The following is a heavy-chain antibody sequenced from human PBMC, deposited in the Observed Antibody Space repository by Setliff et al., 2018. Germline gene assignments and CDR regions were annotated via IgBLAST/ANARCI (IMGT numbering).Heavy chain of an antibody. J-gene: IGHJ6*03. D-gene: IGHD4-17*01. CDR1: GDPFNAYG. CDR3: ARGPSPTVTPSRLIYFYHMDV. Sequence: ASVKVFCKASGDPFNAYGVSWVRQAPGQGLEWMGAIIPVLGMTDYAQKFQGRLTITADRSTTTVYMELSSLRFDDTALYYCARGPSPTVTPSRLIYFYHMDVWGTGTTVTVSS. V-gene: IGHV1-69*10. CDR2: IIPVLGMT.